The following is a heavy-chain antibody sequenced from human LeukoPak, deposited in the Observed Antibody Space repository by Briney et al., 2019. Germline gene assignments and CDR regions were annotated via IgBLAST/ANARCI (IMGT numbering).Heavy chain of an antibody. CDR3: ASLYSSIQDGLNMALDY. CDR1: GGSINSGGYS. J-gene: IGHJ4*02. CDR2: IYHSGST. Sequence: IPSQTLSLTCAVSGGSINSGGYSWTWIRQPPGKGLEWIGYIYHSGSTYYNPSLKSRVTISVDRSKNQFSLKLSSVTAADTAVYYCASLYSSIQDGLNMALDYWGQGTLVTVSS. V-gene: IGHV4-30-2*01. D-gene: IGHD6-13*01.